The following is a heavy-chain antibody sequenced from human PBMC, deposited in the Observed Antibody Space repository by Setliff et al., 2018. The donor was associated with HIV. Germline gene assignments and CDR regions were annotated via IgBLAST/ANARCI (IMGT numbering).Heavy chain of an antibody. D-gene: IGHD3-22*01. J-gene: IGHJ6*02. V-gene: IGHV1-18*01. CDR1: GYTFTSYG. CDR3: AREIGDYYDSSGYYPPTDYYYGMDV. CDR2: INAGDDNT. Sequence: ASVKVSCKASGYTFTSYGISWVRQAPGQRLEWMGYINAGDDNTRYSQKFQGRVTMTTDTSTSTAYMELRSLRSDDTAVYYCAREIGDYYDSSGYYPPTDYYYGMDVWGQGTTVTVSS.